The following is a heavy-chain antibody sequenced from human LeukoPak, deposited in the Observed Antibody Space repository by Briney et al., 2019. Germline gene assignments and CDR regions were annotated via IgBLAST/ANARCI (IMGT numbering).Heavy chain of an antibody. D-gene: IGHD3-10*01. CDR1: GGSVSSSSYY. V-gene: IGHV4-39*07. J-gene: IGHJ5*02. CDR3: ARGGYYGSGNDFRFDP. Sequence: PSETLSLTCTVSGGSVSSSSYYWGWIRQPPGKGLEWIGSIYYSGSTYYNPSLKSRVTISVDTSNNQFSLKLTSVTAADTAMYYCARGGYYGSGNDFRFDPWGQGTLVTVSS. CDR2: IYYSGST.